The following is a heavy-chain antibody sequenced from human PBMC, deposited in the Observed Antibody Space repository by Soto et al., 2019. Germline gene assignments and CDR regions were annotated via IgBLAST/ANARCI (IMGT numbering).Heavy chain of an antibody. CDR3: ARGQLAYGGNSVDY. V-gene: IGHV4-39*01. J-gene: IGHJ4*02. Sequence: QLQLQESGPGLVKPSETLSLTCTVSGGSISSSSYYWGWIRQPPGKGLEWIGSIYYSGSTYYNPSLKSRVTISVDTSKNQFSLKLSSVTAADTAVYYCARGQLAYGGNSVDYWGQGTLVTVSS. D-gene: IGHD4-17*01. CDR1: GGSISSSSYY. CDR2: IYYSGST.